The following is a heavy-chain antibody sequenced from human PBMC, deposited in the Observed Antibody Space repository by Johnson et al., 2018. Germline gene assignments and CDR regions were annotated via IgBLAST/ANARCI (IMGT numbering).Heavy chain of an antibody. CDR2: IYPGDSDT. J-gene: IGHJ6*02. CDR3: ARPLNYYSGVDV. Sequence: VQLVQSGAEVKKPGESLKISCKGSGYSFTSYWIAWVRQMPGKGLEWMGIIYPGDSDTRYSPSFHGQVTISADNTISTAYLQWSGLKASETAMYYCARPLNYYSGVDVWGPCTTFTVSS. CDR1: GYSFTSYW. V-gene: IGHV5-51*01.